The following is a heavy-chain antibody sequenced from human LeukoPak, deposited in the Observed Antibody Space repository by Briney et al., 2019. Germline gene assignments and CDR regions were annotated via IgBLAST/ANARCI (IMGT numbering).Heavy chain of an antibody. Sequence: GGSLRLSCAASGFTFSSYAVHWVRQAPGKALEYVSHISSNGDSTYYANSVKGRFTISRDNSKNTLYLQMGSLRAEDTAVYYCARVTGYMTEDYFDYWGQGTLITVSS. V-gene: IGHV3-64*01. CDR1: GFTFSSYA. CDR3: ARVTGYMTEDYFDY. D-gene: IGHD1-1*01. J-gene: IGHJ4*02. CDR2: ISSNGDST.